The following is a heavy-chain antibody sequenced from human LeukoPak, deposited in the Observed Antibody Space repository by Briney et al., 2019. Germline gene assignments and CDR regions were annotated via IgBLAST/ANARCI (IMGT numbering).Heavy chain of an antibody. CDR3: ARLIYSSGWEGTWYFDY. J-gene: IGHJ4*02. CDR1: GGSISSYY. CDR2: IYYSGST. V-gene: IGHV4-59*08. Sequence: SETLSLTCTVAGGSISSYYWSWIRQPPGKGLEWIGYIYYSGSTNYNPSLKSRVTISVDTSKNQFSLKLSSVTAADTAVYYCARLIYSSGWEGTWYFDYWGQGTLVTVYS. D-gene: IGHD6-19*01.